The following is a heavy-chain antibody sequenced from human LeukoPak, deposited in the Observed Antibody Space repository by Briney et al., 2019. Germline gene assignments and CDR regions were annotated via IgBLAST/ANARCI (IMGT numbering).Heavy chain of an antibody. CDR1: GYTFTSSW. Sequence: GESLKISCKGSGYTFTSSWIGWVRQMPGKGLEWMGIIYPGDSDTRYSPSFQGQVTISADKSISTAYLQWSSLKASDTAIYYCARPRDNRYFDWLSFDYWGQGTPVTVSS. CDR3: ARPRDNRYFDWLSFDY. J-gene: IGHJ4*02. V-gene: IGHV5-51*01. D-gene: IGHD3-9*01. CDR2: IYPGDSDT.